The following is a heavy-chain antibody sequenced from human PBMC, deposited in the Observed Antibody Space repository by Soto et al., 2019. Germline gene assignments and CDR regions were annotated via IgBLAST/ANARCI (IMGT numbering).Heavy chain of an antibody. CDR3: ARPGSGYDVLTGQYFYYYHAVDV. CDR2: ISYDGTNK. V-gene: IGHV3-30-3*01. D-gene: IGHD3-9*01. CDR1: GFIFSTYA. Sequence: QVQLVDSGGGVVQPGRSLRLSCAASGFIFSTYAMHWVRQAPGKGLEWVAVISYDGTNKFYADSVKGRFTISRDNSKNTLYLQMNSLRTEDTAIYYCARPGSGYDVLTGQYFYYYHAVDVSGQGTTVTVSS. J-gene: IGHJ6*02.